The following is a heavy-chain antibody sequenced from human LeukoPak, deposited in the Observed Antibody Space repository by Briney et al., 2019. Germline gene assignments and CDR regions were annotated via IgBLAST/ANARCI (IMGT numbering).Heavy chain of an antibody. CDR1: GFTFNTYA. Sequence: PGGSLRLSCAASGFTFNTYAMSWVRQAPGKGLEWVSAISGGAGSTYYADSVKGRFTISRDDPKNTLYLQMNSLRADDTAVYYCAKGAYYQNDYWGQGTLVTVSS. CDR2: ISGGAGST. J-gene: IGHJ4*02. V-gene: IGHV3-23*01. CDR3: AKGAYYQNDY. D-gene: IGHD1-26*01.